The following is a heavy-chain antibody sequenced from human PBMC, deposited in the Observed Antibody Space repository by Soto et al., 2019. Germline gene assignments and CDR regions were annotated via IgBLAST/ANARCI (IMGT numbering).Heavy chain of an antibody. J-gene: IGHJ4*02. CDR2: INTRGGTT. Sequence: QVQLVQSGAEVRKPGASVRLSCKASGYTLTRFYLHWVRQAPGQGLEWMGIINTRGGTTAYAQKARGRPTVTRDTSTSTVYMESSTLRSEDTAIYYCARGPDDSDVPRWDYWGQGTRVTVAS. D-gene: IGHD4-17*01. CDR1: GYTLTRFY. V-gene: IGHV1-46*01. CDR3: ARGPDDSDVPRWDY.